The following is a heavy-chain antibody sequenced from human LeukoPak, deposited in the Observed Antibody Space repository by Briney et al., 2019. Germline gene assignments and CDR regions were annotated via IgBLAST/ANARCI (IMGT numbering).Heavy chain of an antibody. CDR1: GGSFSGYY. V-gene: IGHV4-34*01. CDR2: INHSGST. Sequence: SETLSLTCAVYGGSFSGYYWSWIRQPPGKGLEWIGEINHSGSTNYNPSLKSRVTISVDTSKNQFSLKLSSVTAADTAVYYCARVVYSSSWSGAYYGMGVWGQGTTVTVSS. CDR3: ARVVYSSSWSGAYYGMGV. J-gene: IGHJ6*02. D-gene: IGHD6-13*01.